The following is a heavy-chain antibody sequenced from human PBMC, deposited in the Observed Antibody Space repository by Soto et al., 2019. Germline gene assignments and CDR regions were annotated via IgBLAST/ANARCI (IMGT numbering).Heavy chain of an antibody. D-gene: IGHD3-10*02. CDR1: GFTFSSYA. Sequence: QVPLVESGGGVVQPGRSLRLSCAASGFTFSSYAMHWVRQAPGKGLEWVAVISYDGSNKYYADSVKGRITISRDNSRSNLYLQMNSLRAEDTAVFYCAGVPHMFPSFDGMDVWGQGTTVTVSS. CDR2: ISYDGSNK. V-gene: IGHV3-30-3*01. J-gene: IGHJ6*02. CDR3: AGVPHMFPSFDGMDV.